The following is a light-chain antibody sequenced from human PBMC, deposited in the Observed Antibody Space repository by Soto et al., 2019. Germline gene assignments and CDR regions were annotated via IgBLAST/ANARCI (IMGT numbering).Light chain of an antibody. Sequence: DVRLTLTNYTLSASVGERGTITCRAHPSLSHRLAWYQPKPGKAPKLLIYDVSNLESGVPSRFSGSGSGTEFILTISSLQPEDFATYYCQPYEIYSWTFDQGTKVDI. CDR2: DVS. V-gene: IGKV1-5*01. CDR3: QPYEIYSWT. J-gene: IGKJ1*01. CDR1: PSLSHR.